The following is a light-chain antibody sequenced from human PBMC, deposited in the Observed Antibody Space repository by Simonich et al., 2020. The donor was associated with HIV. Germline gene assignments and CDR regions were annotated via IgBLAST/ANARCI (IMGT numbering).Light chain of an antibody. CDR1: SSDVGNYNL. Sequence: QSALTQPASVSGSPGQSITISCTGTSSDVGNYNLVSWYQQHPGKAPKLMIYEGSKRPSGVANRFSGSKSGNTASLTISGLQADDEADYYCCSYATSNTLVFGGGTKLTVL. J-gene: IGLJ2*01. CDR3: CSYATSNTLV. CDR2: EGS. V-gene: IGLV2-23*01.